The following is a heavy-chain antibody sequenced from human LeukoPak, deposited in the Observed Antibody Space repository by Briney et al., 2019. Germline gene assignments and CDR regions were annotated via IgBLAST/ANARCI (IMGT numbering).Heavy chain of an antibody. J-gene: IGHJ4*02. CDR2: ISYDGSYK. CDR1: GFTFSSYG. Sequence: PGGSLRFSCAASGFTFSSYGIHWVRQAPGKGLEWVAVISYDGSYKFYADSVKDRFTISRDSSKNTLYLQMNSLRAEDTAVYYCAKDSFDYWGQGTLVTVSS. V-gene: IGHV3-30*18. CDR3: AKDSFDY.